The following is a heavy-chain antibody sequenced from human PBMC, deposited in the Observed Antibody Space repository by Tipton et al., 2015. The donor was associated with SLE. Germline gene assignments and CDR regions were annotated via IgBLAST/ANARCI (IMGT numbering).Heavy chain of an antibody. D-gene: IGHD3-9*01. CDR1: GGSINSYY. V-gene: IGHV4-59*13. CDR2: IYYSGST. J-gene: IGHJ3*02. Sequence: TLSLTCTVSGGSINSYYWSWIRQPPGKGLEWIGYIYYSGSTNYNPSLKSRVTISVDTSKDQFSLKLSSVTTADTAVYYCARDSPGDFDWFDAFDISGQGTMVAVSS. CDR3: ARDSPGDFDWFDAFDI.